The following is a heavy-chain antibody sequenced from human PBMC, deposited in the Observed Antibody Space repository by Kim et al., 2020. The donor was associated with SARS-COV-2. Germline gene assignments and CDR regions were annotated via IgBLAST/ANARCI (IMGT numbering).Heavy chain of an antibody. CDR1: EYIFSNYW. J-gene: IGHJ5*01. CDR2: IYPRDSDT. D-gene: IGHD3-10*01. Sequence: GESLKISCQASEYIFSNYWIGWVRQMPGKGLDWVGLIYPRDSDTRYGPPFQCQVTISVDKSISTVYLQWNSLKASDTAIYYCSRSGGGVLAWLDSWGPGT. V-gene: IGHV5-51*01. CDR3: SRSGGGVLAWLDS.